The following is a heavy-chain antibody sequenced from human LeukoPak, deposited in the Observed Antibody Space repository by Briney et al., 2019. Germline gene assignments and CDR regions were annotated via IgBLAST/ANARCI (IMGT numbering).Heavy chain of an antibody. CDR3: AREPTATTPIDY. V-gene: IGHV3-11*06. CDR1: GFTFSDYY. Sequence: GGSLRLSCAASGFTFSDYYMSWIRQAPGKGLEWLSYISGSGRYTHYADSVKGRFTISRDNAKNSLYLQMNSLRAEDTAVYYCAREPTATTPIDYWGQGTLVTVSS. CDR2: ISGSGRYT. D-gene: IGHD4-17*01. J-gene: IGHJ4*02.